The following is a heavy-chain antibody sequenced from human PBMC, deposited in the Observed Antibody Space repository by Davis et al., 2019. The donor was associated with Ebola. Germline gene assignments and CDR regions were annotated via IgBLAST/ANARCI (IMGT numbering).Heavy chain of an antibody. D-gene: IGHD3-10*01. V-gene: IGHV3-21*01. CDR1: GFTFSSYS. CDR3: AKDPHYGYYYYYGMDV. Sequence: GESLKISCAASGFTFSSYSMNWVRQAPGKGLEWVSSISSSSSYIYYADSVKGRFTISRDNAKNSLYLQMNSLRAEDTAVYYCAKDPHYGYYYYYGMDVWGQGTTVTVSS. J-gene: IGHJ6*02. CDR2: ISSSSSYI.